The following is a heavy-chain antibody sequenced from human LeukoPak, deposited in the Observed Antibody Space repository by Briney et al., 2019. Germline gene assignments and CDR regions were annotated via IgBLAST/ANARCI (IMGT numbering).Heavy chain of an antibody. V-gene: IGHV3-48*03. CDR2: ISSSGSTI. CDR1: GFTFSSYE. J-gene: IGHJ3*02. Sequence: PGGSLRLSCAASGFTFSSYEMNWVRQAPGKGLEWVSYISSSGSTIYYADSVKGRFTISRDNSKNTLYLQMNSLRAEDTAVYYCAKEYYYDSSGYPSDAFDIWGQGTMVTVSS. D-gene: IGHD3-22*01. CDR3: AKEYYYDSSGYPSDAFDI.